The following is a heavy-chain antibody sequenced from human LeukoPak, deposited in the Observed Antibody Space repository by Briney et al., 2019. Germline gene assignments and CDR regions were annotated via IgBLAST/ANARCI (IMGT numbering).Heavy chain of an antibody. V-gene: IGHV3-23*01. CDR1: GFTFSSYA. D-gene: IGHD3-22*01. CDR3: AKDEKALDSSGYYYYFDY. Sequence: GGSLRLSCAASGFTFSSYAMSWVRQAPGKGLEWVSAISGSGGSTYYADSVKGRLTISRDNSKNTLYLQMNSLRAEDTAVYYCAKDEKALDSSGYYYYFDYWGQGTLVTVSS. J-gene: IGHJ4*02. CDR2: ISGSGGST.